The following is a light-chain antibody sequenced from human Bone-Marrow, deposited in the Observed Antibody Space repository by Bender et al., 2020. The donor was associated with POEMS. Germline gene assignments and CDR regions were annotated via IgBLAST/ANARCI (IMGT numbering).Light chain of an antibody. CDR2: SNN. CDR3: AAWDDGLRGWL. Sequence: QSALTQPPSASGSPGQSVTISCAGTSSDVGGFNYVSWYQQLPGTAPKLLIYSNNQRPSGVPDRFSGSKSGTSASLAISGLQSEDEADYYCAAWDDGLRGWLFGGGTKLTVL. J-gene: IGLJ3*02. V-gene: IGLV1-47*02. CDR1: SSDVGGFNY.